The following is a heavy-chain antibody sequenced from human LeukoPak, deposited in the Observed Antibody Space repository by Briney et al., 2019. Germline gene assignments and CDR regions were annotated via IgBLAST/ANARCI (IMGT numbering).Heavy chain of an antibody. CDR1: GYTFTGYY. Sequence: EASVKVSCKASGYTFTGYYMHWVRQAPGQGLEWMGIINPSGGSTSYAQKFQGRVTMTRDTSTSTVYMELSSLGSEDTAVYYCARDIVGWNHRDAFDIWGQGTMVTVSS. J-gene: IGHJ3*02. V-gene: IGHV1-46*01. D-gene: IGHD1-14*01. CDR3: ARDIVGWNHRDAFDI. CDR2: INPSGGST.